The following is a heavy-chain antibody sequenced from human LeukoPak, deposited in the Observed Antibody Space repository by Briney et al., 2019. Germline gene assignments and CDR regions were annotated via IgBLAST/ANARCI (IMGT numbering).Heavy chain of an antibody. D-gene: IGHD1-26*01. CDR1: GGSISSYY. J-gene: IGHJ4*02. CDR2: IYYSGST. V-gene: IGHV4-59*08. CDR3: ARLASGSYGPLTPFDY. Sequence: PSETLSLTCTVSGGSISSYYWSWIRQPPGKGLEWIGDIYYSGSTNYNPSPKSRVTISVDTSKNQFSLRLSSVTAADTAVYYSARLASGSYGPLTPFDYWGQGTLVTVSS.